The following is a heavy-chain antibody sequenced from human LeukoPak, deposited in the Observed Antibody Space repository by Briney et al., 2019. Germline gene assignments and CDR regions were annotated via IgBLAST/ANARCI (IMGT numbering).Heavy chain of an antibody. J-gene: IGHJ4*02. CDR1: GFTFSSYS. CDR3: ARDGNYDFWSGYSQYFDY. V-gene: IGHV3-48*01. D-gene: IGHD3-3*01. Sequence: GGSLRLSCAASGFTFSSYSMNWVRRAPGKGLEWVSYISSSSSTIYYADSVKGRFTISKDNAKNSLYLQMNSLRAEDTAVYYCARDGNYDFWSGYSQYFDYWGQGTLVTVSS. CDR2: ISSSSSTI.